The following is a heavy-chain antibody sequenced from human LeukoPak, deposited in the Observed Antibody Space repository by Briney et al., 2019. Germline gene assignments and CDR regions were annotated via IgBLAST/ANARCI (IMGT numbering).Heavy chain of an antibody. CDR2: IYYSGST. CDR3: ARSDYSSGWYEGDYYYMDV. CDR1: GGSISSYY. J-gene: IGHJ6*03. Sequence: SETLSLTCTVSGGSISSYYWSWIRQPPGKGLEWIGYIYYSGSTNYNPSLKSRVTISVDTSKNQFSLKLSSVTAADTAVYYCARSDYSSGWYEGDYYYMDVWGKGTTVTVSS. D-gene: IGHD6-19*01. V-gene: IGHV4-59*12.